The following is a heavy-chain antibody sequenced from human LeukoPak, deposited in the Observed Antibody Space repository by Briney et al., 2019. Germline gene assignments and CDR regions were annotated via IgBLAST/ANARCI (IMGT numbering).Heavy chain of an antibody. J-gene: IGHJ2*01. D-gene: IGHD3-16*01. CDR2: VWFDGEKK. CDR1: GFTFSRYG. Sequence: GGSLRLSCAASGFTFSRYGMHWVRQAPGNGLEWVAVVWFDGEKKYYADSVKGRFTISRDNSKNTLYLQMNSLRVEDTAVYSCARGLHPNLYFDLWGRGTLVTVSS. V-gene: IGHV3-33*01. CDR3: ARGLHPNLYFDL.